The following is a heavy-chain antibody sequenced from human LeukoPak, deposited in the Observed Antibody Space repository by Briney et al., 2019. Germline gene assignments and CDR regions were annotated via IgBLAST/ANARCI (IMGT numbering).Heavy chain of an antibody. V-gene: IGHV3-7*05. CDR1: GFVFSSYW. Sequence: GGSPRLSCAASGFVFSSYWMSWVRQAPGRGLEWVANIKHDGSGKYYVDSVKDRFTISRDNAKNSMYLHMNSLRAEDTAVYYCASYCSGGSCCDYWGRGIMVTVSS. J-gene: IGHJ4*02. CDR3: ASYCSGGSCCDY. D-gene: IGHD2-15*01. CDR2: IKHDGSGK.